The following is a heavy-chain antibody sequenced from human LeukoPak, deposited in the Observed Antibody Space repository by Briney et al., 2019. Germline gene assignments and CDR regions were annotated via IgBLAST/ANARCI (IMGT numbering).Heavy chain of an antibody. D-gene: IGHD6-13*01. CDR1: GGTFSSYA. J-gene: IGHJ6*03. Sequence: ASVKVSCKASGGTFSSYAISWVRQAPGQGLEWMGRIIPIFGTANYAQKFQGRVTITTDESTSTAYMELSSLRSEDTAVYYCARDGGAAYYYYYYMDVWGKGTTVTVSS. CDR2: IIPIFGTA. CDR3: ARDGGAAYYYYYYMDV. V-gene: IGHV1-69*05.